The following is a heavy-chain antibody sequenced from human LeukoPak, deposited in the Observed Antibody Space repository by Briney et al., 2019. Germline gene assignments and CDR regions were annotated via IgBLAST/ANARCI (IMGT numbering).Heavy chain of an antibody. Sequence: SETLSLTCTVSGGSISSHSYSWGWLRQPPGKGLEWIGSIYYSGSTYYNPSLKSRVTISGDTSKNQFSLKLSSVTAADTAVYYCARGAWYGSGSYGFDPWGQGTLVIVSS. J-gene: IGHJ5*02. D-gene: IGHD3-10*01. CDR1: GGSISSHSYS. CDR3: ARGAWYGSGSYGFDP. CDR2: IYYSGST. V-gene: IGHV4-39*01.